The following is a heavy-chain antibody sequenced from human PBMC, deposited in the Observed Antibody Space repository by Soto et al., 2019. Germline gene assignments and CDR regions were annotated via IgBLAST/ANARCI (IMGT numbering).Heavy chain of an antibody. D-gene: IGHD4-17*01. CDR2: ISAYNGNT. V-gene: IGHV1-18*01. J-gene: IGHJ4*02. CDR3: ATEFDYGGLRGSRFFDY. CDR1: GYTFTSYG. Sequence: GASVKVSCKASGYTFTSYGISWVRQAPGQGLEWMGWISAYNGNTNYAQKLQGRVTMTTDTSTSTAYMELRSLRSEDTAVYYCATEFDYGGLRGSRFFDYWGQGTLVTVSS.